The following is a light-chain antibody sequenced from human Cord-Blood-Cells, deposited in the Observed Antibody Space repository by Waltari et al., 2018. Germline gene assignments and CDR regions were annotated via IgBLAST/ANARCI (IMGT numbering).Light chain of an antibody. CDR2: EGS. J-gene: IGLJ1*01. V-gene: IGLV2-23*01. Sequence: QSALTQPATESGSPGQSITISCPGTSSDVGSYNLFPWYQQHPGKAPKLMIYEGSNRPSGVSNRFSGSKSGNTASLTISVLQAEDEADYYCCSYAGSSTYVFGTGTKVTVL. CDR1: SSDVGSYNL. CDR3: CSYAGSSTYV.